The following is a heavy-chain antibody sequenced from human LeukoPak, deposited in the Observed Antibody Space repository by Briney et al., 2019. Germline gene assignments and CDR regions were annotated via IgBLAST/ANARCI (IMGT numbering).Heavy chain of an antibody. J-gene: IGHJ4*02. V-gene: IGHV1-69*05. D-gene: IGHD5-12*01. Sequence: SVKVSCKASGGTFSSYAISWVRQAPGQGLEWMGGIIPIFGTANYAQKFQGRVTMTRNTSISTAYMELSSLRSEDTAVYYCAREASVGGYDDYWGQGTLVTVSS. CDR3: AREASVGGYDDY. CDR1: GGTFSSYA. CDR2: IIPIFGTA.